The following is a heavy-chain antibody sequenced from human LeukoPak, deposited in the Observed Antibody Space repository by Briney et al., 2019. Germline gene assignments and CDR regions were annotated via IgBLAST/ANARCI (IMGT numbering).Heavy chain of an antibody. CDR3: ARDRDYSNTERGFDY. Sequence: ASVTVSCKTSGYTFTDYYIHWVRQAPGQGLEWMGWINPNSGETNSAQKFQGRVTMTGDTSISTAYMELRRVTSDDTAVYYCARDRDYSNTERGFDYWGQGTLVTVSS. CDR1: GYTFTDYY. D-gene: IGHD4-11*01. CDR2: INPNSGET. V-gene: IGHV1-2*02. J-gene: IGHJ4*02.